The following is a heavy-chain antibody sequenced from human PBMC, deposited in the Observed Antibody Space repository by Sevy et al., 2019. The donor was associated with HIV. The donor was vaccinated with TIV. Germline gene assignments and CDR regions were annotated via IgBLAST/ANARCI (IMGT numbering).Heavy chain of an antibody. J-gene: IGHJ3*02. CDR1: GFTFSVSG. CDR3: AKDQRGGQTYAMTEVCDI. D-gene: IGHD2-2*01. V-gene: IGHV3-33*06. Sequence: GGSLRLSCVASGFTFSVSGMHWVRQAPGKGLEWMAVIWDDGHNKYYGDSVKGRFTNSRDNSKNTLCLEMNRLRVEETAMNYCAKDQRGGQTYAMTEVCDIWGQATMVTVSS. CDR2: IWDDGHNK.